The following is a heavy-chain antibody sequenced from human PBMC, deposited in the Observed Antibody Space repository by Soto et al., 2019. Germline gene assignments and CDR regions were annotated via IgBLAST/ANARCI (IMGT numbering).Heavy chain of an antibody. CDR2: IIPIFGTA. D-gene: IGHD1-20*01. Sequence: GASVKVSCKASGGTFSSYAISWVRQAPGQGLEWIGGIIPIFGTANYAQKFQGRVTITADESTSTAYMELSSLRSEDTAVYYCARGRRANPNEPHNWNQREHYYYYGMDVWGQGTTVTVSS. CDR3: ARGRRANPNEPHNWNQREHYYYYGMDV. V-gene: IGHV1-69*13. J-gene: IGHJ6*02. CDR1: GGTFSSYA.